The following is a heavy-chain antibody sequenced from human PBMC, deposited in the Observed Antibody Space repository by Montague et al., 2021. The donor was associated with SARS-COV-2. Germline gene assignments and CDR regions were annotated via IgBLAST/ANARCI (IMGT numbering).Heavy chain of an antibody. CDR1: SGSFRGYY. V-gene: IGHV4-34*01. CDR3: ARLGAITLVRGITKADFSNYGMDV. J-gene: IGHJ6*02. D-gene: IGHD3-10*01. CDR2: INHSEST. Sequence: SETLSLTCAVSSGSFRGYYWSWIRQPPGKGLELMGEINHSESTTYNPSLEIQVSISVATSNKKFSLKVTLVTAADAAVYYCARLGAITLVRGITKADFSNYGMDVWGQGTTVTVSS.